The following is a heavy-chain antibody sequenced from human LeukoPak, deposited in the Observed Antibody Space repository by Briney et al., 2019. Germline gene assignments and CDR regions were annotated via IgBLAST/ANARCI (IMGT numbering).Heavy chain of an antibody. J-gene: IGHJ4*02. CDR2: IYYSGST. CDR1: GGPISSSSYY. Sequence: SETLSLTCTVSGGPISSSSYYWGWIRQPPGKGLEWIGSIYYSGSTYYNPSLKSRVTISVDTSKNQFSLKLSSVTAADTAVYYCARDGGTRSWYYFDYWGQGTLVTVSS. D-gene: IGHD6-13*01. CDR3: ARDGGTRSWYYFDY. V-gene: IGHV4-39*07.